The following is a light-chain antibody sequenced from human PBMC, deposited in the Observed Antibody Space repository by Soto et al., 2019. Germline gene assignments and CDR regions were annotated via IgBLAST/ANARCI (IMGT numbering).Light chain of an antibody. CDR1: QSVSSY. CDR3: QRRSKWPRT. V-gene: IGKV3-11*02. Sequence: EIVLTQSPATLSLSPGERATLSSRASQSVSSYLAWYQQKPGQAPRLLIYDASNRATGIPARFSGSGSGRDFTLTISCLEPEDFAVYYCQRRSKWPRTFGQGTKLEIK. CDR2: DAS. J-gene: IGKJ2*01.